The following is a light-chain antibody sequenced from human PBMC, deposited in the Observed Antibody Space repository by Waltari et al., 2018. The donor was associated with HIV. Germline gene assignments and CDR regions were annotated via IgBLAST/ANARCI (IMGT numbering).Light chain of an antibody. Sequence: DIQLTQSPSFMSASVGGQVTITCPASQGVGSNLAWYRPNPGQAPRLLIFATSTLESGVPSRFSGSGSGTEFALTIKSLQPEDFATYYCQHLNTYPLFTFGPGTTVDIK. CDR1: QGVGSN. J-gene: IGKJ3*01. CDR2: ATS. CDR3: QHLNTYPLFT. V-gene: IGKV1-9*01.